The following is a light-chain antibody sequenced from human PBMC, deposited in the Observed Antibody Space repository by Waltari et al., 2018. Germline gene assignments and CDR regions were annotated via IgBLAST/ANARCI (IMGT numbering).Light chain of an antibody. CDR1: QGINNW. J-gene: IGKJ4*01. V-gene: IGKV1-33*01. Sequence: IQMTQSPSSLSVSVGDRVTITCRASQGINNWLAWYQQKPGKAPKLLIYWASNLEAGVPSRFSGSGSGADFTLIINNLQPEDIATYYCQQHDKFPLTFGGGTKVEIK. CDR3: QQHDKFPLT. CDR2: WAS.